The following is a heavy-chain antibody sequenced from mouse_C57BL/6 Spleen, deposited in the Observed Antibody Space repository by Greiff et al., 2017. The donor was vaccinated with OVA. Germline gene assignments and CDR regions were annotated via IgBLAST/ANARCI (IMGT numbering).Heavy chain of an antibody. Sequence: ESGAELVRPGPSVKVSCKASGYAFTNYLIEWVKQRPGQGLEWIGVINPGSGGTNSNEKLKGKATLTADKSSSTAYRQRSSLTAEDSAVYFCARDYYGSSLYYAMDYWGQGTSVTVSS. D-gene: IGHD1-1*01. J-gene: IGHJ4*01. CDR3: ARDYYGSSLYYAMDY. V-gene: IGHV1-54*01. CDR1: GYAFTNYL. CDR2: INPGSGGT.